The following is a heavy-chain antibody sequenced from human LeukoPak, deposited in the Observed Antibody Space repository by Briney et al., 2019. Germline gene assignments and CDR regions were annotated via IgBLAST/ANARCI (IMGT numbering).Heavy chain of an antibody. Sequence: SCKASGYTFTGYYMHWVRQAPGKGLEWVAVISYDGGNTYYADSVRGRITISRDNSKNTVYLQMNSLRAEDTAIYYCARGAGSSPFDYWGQGTLVTVSS. V-gene: IGHV3-30*04. CDR3: ARGAGSSPFDY. CDR2: ISYDGGNT. D-gene: IGHD3-10*01. J-gene: IGHJ4*02. CDR1: GYTFTGYY.